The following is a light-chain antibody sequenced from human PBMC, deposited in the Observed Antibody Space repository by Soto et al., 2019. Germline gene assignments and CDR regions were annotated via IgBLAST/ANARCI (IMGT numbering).Light chain of an antibody. CDR1: QSVSNW. V-gene: IGKV1-5*03. J-gene: IGKJ2*01. Sequence: DIQMTQSPATLSASVGDSVTITCRASQSVSNWLAWYQLKPGQAPRLLIHEASNLHSGVPSTFSGSGSGTDFTLTITNLHPEDFATYYCQQYKSYWTLGQGTRVELK. CDR2: EAS. CDR3: QQYKSYWT.